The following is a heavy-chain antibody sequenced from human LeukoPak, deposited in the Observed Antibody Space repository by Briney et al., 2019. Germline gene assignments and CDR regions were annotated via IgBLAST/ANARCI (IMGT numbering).Heavy chain of an antibody. V-gene: IGHV3-21*04. CDR2: ISSSSSYI. Sequence: GGSLRLSCAASGFTFSSYSMNWVRQAPGKGLEWVSSISSSSSYIYYADSVKGRFTISRDNAKNSLYLQMNSLRAEDTALYYCAKLYGDYDPYGMDVWGQGTTVTVSS. CDR1: GFTFSSYS. D-gene: IGHD4-17*01. CDR3: AKLYGDYDPYGMDV. J-gene: IGHJ6*02.